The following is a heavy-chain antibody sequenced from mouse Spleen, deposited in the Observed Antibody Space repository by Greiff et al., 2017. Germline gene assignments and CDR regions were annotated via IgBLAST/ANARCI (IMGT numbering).Heavy chain of an antibody. D-gene: IGHD1-1*01. J-gene: IGHJ3*01. V-gene: IGHV1-69*01. CDR2: IDPSDSYT. Sequence: VKLQQPGAELVMPGASVKLSCKASGYTFTSYWMHWVQQRPGQGLEWIGEIDPSDSYTNYNQKFKGKATLTVDKSSSTAYMQLSSLTSEDSAVYYCARYGSDLDYYGSRGFAYWGQGTLVTVSA. CDR3: ARYGSDLDYYGSRGFAY. CDR1: GYTFTSYW.